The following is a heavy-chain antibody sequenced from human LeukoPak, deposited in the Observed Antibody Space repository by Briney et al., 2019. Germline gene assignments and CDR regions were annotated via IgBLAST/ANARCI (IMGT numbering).Heavy chain of an antibody. Sequence: SQTLSLTCAISGDSVSSNSAAWNWIRQSPSRGLEWLGRTYYRSKWYNDYAVSVKGRITINPDTSKNPFSLQLNSVTPEDTAVYYCARVGQYYDFWSGYYPKGNYFDYWGQGTLVTVSS. J-gene: IGHJ4*02. V-gene: IGHV6-1*01. CDR3: ARVGQYYDFWSGYYPKGNYFDY. D-gene: IGHD3-3*01. CDR2: TYYRSKWYN. CDR1: GDSVSSNSAA.